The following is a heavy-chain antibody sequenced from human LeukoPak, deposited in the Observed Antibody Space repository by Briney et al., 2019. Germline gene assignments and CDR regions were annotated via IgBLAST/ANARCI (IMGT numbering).Heavy chain of an antibody. CDR1: GFTFSSYA. J-gene: IGHJ4*02. CDR3: ARDREYYGSGSKCHY. D-gene: IGHD3-10*01. V-gene: IGHV3-30*04. CDR2: ISYDGRNK. Sequence: GGSLRLSCAASGFTFSSYAMHWVRQAPGKGLEWVAVISYDGRNKYYADYVKGRFTISRDNSKNTLYLQMSSLRAEGTAVYYCARDREYYGSGSKCHYWGQGTLVTV.